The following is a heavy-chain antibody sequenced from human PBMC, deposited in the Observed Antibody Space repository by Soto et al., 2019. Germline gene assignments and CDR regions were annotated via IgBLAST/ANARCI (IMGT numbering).Heavy chain of an antibody. D-gene: IGHD2-2*01. Sequence: GGSQRLSCAASGFDFSVYWMSWVRQAPGKGPEWVANIKFDGSEKQYVDSVKGRFTISRDNARNSVFLQMNSLRAGDTAVYYCVKDGGYCSSATCYSPRNHHLDAWGQGTMAPVYS. CDR3: VKDGGYCSSATCYSPRNHHLDA. CDR1: GFDFSVYW. V-gene: IGHV3-7*03. J-gene: IGHJ1*01. CDR2: IKFDGSEK.